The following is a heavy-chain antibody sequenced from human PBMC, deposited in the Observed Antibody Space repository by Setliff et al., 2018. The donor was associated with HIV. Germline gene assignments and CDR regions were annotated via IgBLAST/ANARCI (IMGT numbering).Heavy chain of an antibody. D-gene: IGHD6-13*01. J-gene: IGHJ5*02. CDR3: ARIGSGWSVGWFDP. V-gene: IGHV4-39*07. CDR2: IDASANT. CDR1: GGSISSSSYY. Sequence: ASETLSLTCTVSGGSISSSSYYWGWIRQPPGKGLEWIGCIDASANTYYIPSLKSRATISIDTSKNQLSLKLRSVTAADAAVYYCARIGSGWSVGWFDPWGQGTLVTVSS.